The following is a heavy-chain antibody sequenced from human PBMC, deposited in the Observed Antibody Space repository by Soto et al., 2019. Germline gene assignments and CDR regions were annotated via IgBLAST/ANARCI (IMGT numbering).Heavy chain of an antibody. D-gene: IGHD3-22*01. J-gene: IGHJ4*02. CDR1: GGSISGSSYY. Sequence: SETLSLTCTVSGGSISGSSYYWGWIRQPPGKGLEWIGYIYYSGSTYYNPSLKSRVTISVDTSKNQFSLKLSSVTAADTAVYYCARVAGYDSSGELDYWGQGTLVTVSS. CDR3: ARVAGYDSSGELDY. CDR2: IYYSGST. V-gene: IGHV4-30-4*08.